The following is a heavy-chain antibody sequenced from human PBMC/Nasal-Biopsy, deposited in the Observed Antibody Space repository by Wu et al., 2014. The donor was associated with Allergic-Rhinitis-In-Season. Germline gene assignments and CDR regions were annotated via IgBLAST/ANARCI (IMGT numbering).Heavy chain of an antibody. D-gene: IGHD2-8*01. CDR2: IDWDDDK. V-gene: IGHV2-70*11. CDR1: GFSLTTGGMS. Sequence: ALVKPTQTLTLTCTVSGFSLTTGGMSISWIRQSPGEGLEWLGRIDWDDDKYYSTSLKTRLTISKDTSKNQVVLTMTNTDPVDTATYYCAHGTLADWGDDAIFDYWGQGTLVTVSS. J-gene: IGHJ4*02. CDR3: AHGTLADWGDDAIFDY.